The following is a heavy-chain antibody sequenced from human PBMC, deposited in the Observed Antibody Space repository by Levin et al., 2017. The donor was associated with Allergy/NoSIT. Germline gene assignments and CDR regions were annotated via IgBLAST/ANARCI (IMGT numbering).Heavy chain of an antibody. J-gene: IGHJ6*02. CDR3: AKERGSGSPYYGMDV. CDR2: LRFSGGST. Sequence: PGGSLRLSCAASGFRFSDYAMNWVRQAPGKGLEWVSALRFSGGSTYYADSVKGRFTISRANSRDTLFLQMNSLRAEDTAVYYCAKERGSGSPYYGMDVWGQGTAVTVSS. D-gene: IGHD3-10*01. V-gene: IGHV3-23*01. CDR1: GFRFSDYA.